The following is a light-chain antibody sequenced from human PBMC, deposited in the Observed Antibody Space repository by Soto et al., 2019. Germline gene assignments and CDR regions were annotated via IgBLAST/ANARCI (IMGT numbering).Light chain of an antibody. J-gene: IGKJ5*01. Sequence: DIQMTQTPSSLSASVGGRFTMTFRASQGISNYLAWYQQTPVKVPKLLVYSASTLQSGVPSRFSGRGSGTDFTLTISSLQPEDVATYYCQKYDSAPITFGQGTRLEIK. CDR1: QGISNY. V-gene: IGKV1-27*01. CDR3: QKYDSAPIT. CDR2: SAS.